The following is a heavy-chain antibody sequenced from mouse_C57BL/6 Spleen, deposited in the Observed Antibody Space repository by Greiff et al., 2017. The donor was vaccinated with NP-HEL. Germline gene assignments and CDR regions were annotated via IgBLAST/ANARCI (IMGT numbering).Heavy chain of an antibody. Sequence: QVQLQQSGAELVKPGASVKISCKASGYAFSSYWMNWVKQRPGKGLEWIGQIYPGDGDTNYNGKFKGKATLTADKSSSTAYMQLSSLTSEDSAVYFCARRRDYYGSSYVESTYAMDYWGQGTSVTVSS. D-gene: IGHD1-1*01. CDR1: GYAFSSYW. V-gene: IGHV1-80*01. CDR2: IYPGDGDT. J-gene: IGHJ4*01. CDR3: ARRRDYYGSSYVESTYAMDY.